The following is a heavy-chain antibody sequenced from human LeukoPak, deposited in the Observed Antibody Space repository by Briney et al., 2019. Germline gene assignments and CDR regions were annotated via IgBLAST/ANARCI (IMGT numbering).Heavy chain of an antibody. Sequence: PGGSLRLSCAASGFTFNDYYMSWIRQAPGKGLEWLSYINIGGTNTHYADSVKGRFTTSRDNAKKSLYLETNNLRAEDTAVYYCATDGAGFDTWGQGVLVTVSS. V-gene: IGHV3-11*01. CDR2: INIGGTNT. CDR3: ATDGAGFDT. CDR1: GFTFNDYY. J-gene: IGHJ5*02.